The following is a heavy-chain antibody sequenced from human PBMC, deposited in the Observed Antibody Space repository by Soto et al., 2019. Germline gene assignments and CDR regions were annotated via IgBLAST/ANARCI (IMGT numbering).Heavy chain of an antibody. CDR3: ARVVSTSSSLNFDY. Sequence: QVQLQQWGAGLLKPSETLSLTCAVYGGSFSGYYWSWIRQPPGKGLEWIGEINHSGSTNYNPSLKSRVTISVDPSKNQFSLKLSSVTAADTAVYYCARVVSTSSSLNFDYWGQGTLVTVSS. V-gene: IGHV4-34*01. CDR1: GGSFSGYY. CDR2: INHSGST. D-gene: IGHD6-6*01. J-gene: IGHJ4*02.